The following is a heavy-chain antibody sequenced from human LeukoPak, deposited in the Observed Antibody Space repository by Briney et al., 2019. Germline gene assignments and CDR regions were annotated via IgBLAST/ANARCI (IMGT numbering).Heavy chain of an antibody. V-gene: IGHV1-69*05. J-gene: IGHJ6*03. D-gene: IGHD1-14*01. CDR1: GGTFSTFT. CDR3: ARVDRTHFYLDV. Sequence: SVKVSCKASGGTFSTFTLTWVRQAPGQGLEWMGGIIPMFKIANYAQKFQGRVTITTDESTSTAYMELGSLISEDTAIYYCARVDRTHFYLDVWGKGTTVIVSS. CDR2: IIPMFKIA.